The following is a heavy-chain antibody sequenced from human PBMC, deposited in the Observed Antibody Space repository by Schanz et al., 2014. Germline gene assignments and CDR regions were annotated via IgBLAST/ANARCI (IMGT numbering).Heavy chain of an antibody. D-gene: IGHD5-12*01. CDR1: GDSISNYY. CDR2: IYSGGRT. Sequence: QVQLHESGPGLVKPSETLSLTCTVSGDSISNYYWTWIRQPPGKGLEWIGSIYSGGRTFYNPSLESRITMSVDTSKNQFSLKLSSVTAADTAVYYCARAEINSGYARYYYGMDVWGQGTTVTVSS. V-gene: IGHV4-59*01. J-gene: IGHJ6*02. CDR3: ARAEINSGYARYYYGMDV.